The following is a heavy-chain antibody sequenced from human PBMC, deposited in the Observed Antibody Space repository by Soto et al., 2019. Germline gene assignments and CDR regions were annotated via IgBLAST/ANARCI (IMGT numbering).Heavy chain of an antibody. V-gene: IGHV5-10-1*01. CDR1: GYSFTIYC. J-gene: IGHJ4*02. D-gene: IGHD3-3*01. CDR3: ARLPAPDYDFWSGYFDY. CDR2: IDPSDSYT. Sequence: PGESLKISCKGSGYSFTIYCISLVLQMPGKGLEWMGRIDPSDSYTNYSPSFQGHVTISADKSISTAYLQWSSLKASDTAMYYCARLPAPDYDFWSGYFDYWGQGTLVTVSS.